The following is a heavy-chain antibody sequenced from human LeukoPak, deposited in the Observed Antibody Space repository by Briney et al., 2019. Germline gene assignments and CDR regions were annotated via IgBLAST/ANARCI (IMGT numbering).Heavy chain of an antibody. Sequence: ASVKVSCKVSGYTLTELSMHWVRQAPGKGLEWMGGFDPEDGETIYAQKFQGRVTMTEDTSTDTAYMELSSLRSEDTAVYYCATVGNYYDSSGYYYFDYRGQGTLVTVSS. D-gene: IGHD3-22*01. CDR2: FDPEDGET. CDR3: ATVGNYYDSSGYYYFDY. V-gene: IGHV1-24*01. J-gene: IGHJ4*02. CDR1: GYTLTELS.